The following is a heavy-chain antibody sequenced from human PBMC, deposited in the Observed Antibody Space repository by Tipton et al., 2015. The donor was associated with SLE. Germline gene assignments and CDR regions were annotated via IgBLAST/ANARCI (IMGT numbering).Heavy chain of an antibody. J-gene: IGHJ4*02. D-gene: IGHD6-6*01. V-gene: IGHV4-34*01. CDR1: GGSFSGYY. CDR3: ARGTLAARRGLDY. CDR2: INHSGST. Sequence: TLSLTCAVYGGSFSGYYWSWIRQPPGKGLEWLGEINHSGSTNYNPSLKSRVTISVDTSKNQFSLKLSPVTAADTAVYYCARGTLAARRGLDYWGQGTLVTVSS.